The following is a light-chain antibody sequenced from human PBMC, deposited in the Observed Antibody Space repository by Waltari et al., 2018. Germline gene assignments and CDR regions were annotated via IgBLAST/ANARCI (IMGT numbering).Light chain of an antibody. CDR3: CSYAGRYTFV. Sequence: QSALTQPRSVSGSPGQSVTISCTATISDVGTYNYVPWYQQHPGKAPNLTIYEVTNRPPGVHDRLSGSKSGNTASLTISGLQAEDEADYYCCSYAGRYTFVFGTGTKVTVL. CDR1: ISDVGTYNY. V-gene: IGLV2-11*01. CDR2: EVT. J-gene: IGLJ1*01.